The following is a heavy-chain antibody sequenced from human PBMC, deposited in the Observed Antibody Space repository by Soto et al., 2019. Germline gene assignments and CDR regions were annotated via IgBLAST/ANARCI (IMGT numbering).Heavy chain of an antibody. J-gene: IGHJ6*02. CDR1: GFTFSSYW. D-gene: IGHD3-3*01. Sequence: SLRLSCAASGFTFSSYWMSWVRQAPGKGLEWVANIKQDGSEKYYVDSVKGRFTISRDNAKNSLYLQMNSLRAEDTAVYYCARDKGYYDFWSGLPDYYYYYGMDVWGQGTTVTVYS. CDR3: ARDKGYYDFWSGLPDYYYYYGMDV. CDR2: IKQDGSEK. V-gene: IGHV3-7*05.